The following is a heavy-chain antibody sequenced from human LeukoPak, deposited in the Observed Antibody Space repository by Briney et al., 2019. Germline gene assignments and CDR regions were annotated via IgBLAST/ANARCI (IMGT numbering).Heavy chain of an antibody. CDR1: GFTFSSYG. J-gene: IGHJ5*02. CDR2: IWYDGSNK. D-gene: IGHD2-2*01. Sequence: GGSLRLSCAASGFTFSSYGMRWVRQAPGKGLEWVAVIWYDGSNKYYADSVKGRFTISRDNSKNTLYLQMNSLRAEDTAVYYCARATLGYCSTTSCQGYNWFDPWGQGTLVTVSS. CDR3: ARATLGYCSTTSCQGYNWFDP. V-gene: IGHV3-33*01.